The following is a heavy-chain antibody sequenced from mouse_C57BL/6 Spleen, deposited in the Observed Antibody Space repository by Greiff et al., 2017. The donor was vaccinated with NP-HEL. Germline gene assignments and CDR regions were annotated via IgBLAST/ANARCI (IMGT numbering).Heavy chain of an antibody. Sequence: QVQLQQPGAELVKPGASVKMSCKASGYTFTSYWITWVKQRPGQGLEWIGDIYPGSGSTNYNEKFKRKATLTVDTSSSTADMQRSSLTSEDSAFYYCARISYDGYRFVYGGQGTLVTVSA. V-gene: IGHV1-55*01. CDR1: GYTFTSYW. D-gene: IGHD2-3*01. CDR2: IYPGSGST. CDR3: ARISYDGYRFVY. J-gene: IGHJ3*01.